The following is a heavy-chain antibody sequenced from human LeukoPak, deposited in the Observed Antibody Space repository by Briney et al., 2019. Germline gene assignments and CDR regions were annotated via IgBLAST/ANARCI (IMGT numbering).Heavy chain of an antibody. CDR2: IKQDGSEK. CDR1: GFTFSSYW. V-gene: IGHV3-7*03. J-gene: IGHJ3*02. CDR3: ARGARYYGSDDAFDI. Sequence: GGSLRLSCAASGFTFSSYWMSWVRQAPGKGLEWVANIKQDGSEKYYVDSVKGRFTISRDNAKNSLYLQMNSLRAEGTAVYYCARGARYYGSDDAFDIWGQGTMVTVSS. D-gene: IGHD3-10*01.